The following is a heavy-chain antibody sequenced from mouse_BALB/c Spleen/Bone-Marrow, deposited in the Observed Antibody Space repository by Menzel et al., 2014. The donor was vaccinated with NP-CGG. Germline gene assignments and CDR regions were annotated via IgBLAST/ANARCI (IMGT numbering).Heavy chain of an antibody. Sequence: VQLQQSGAELVKPGASVKLSCTASGFNIKDTYMHWVKQRPEQGLEWIGRIDPANGNTKYDPKFQGKATITADTSSNTAYLQLSSLTSEDTAVYYGSSYAMDYWGQGTSATVSS. V-gene: IGHV14-3*02. CDR3: SSYAMDY. CDR2: IDPANGNT. CDR1: GFNIKDTY. J-gene: IGHJ4*01.